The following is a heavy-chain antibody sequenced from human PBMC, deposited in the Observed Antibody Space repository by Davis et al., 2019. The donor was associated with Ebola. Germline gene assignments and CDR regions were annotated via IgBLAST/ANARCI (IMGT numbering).Heavy chain of an antibody. V-gene: IGHV1-69*04. D-gene: IGHD4-23*01. CDR1: AGTFSSYT. Sequence: SVKVSCKASAGTFSSYTISWVRQAPGQGLEWMGRIIPILGIANYAQKFQGRVTITADKSTSTAYMELSSLRSDDTAVYYCARDLVITPIDYWGQGTLVTVSS. J-gene: IGHJ4*02. CDR3: ARDLVITPIDY. CDR2: IIPILGIA.